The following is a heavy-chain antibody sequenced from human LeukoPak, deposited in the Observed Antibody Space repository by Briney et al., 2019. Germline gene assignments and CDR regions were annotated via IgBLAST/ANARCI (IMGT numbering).Heavy chain of an antibody. V-gene: IGHV1-2*02. CDR2: INPNSGGT. Sequence: ASVKVSCKASGYTFTGYYMHWVRQAPGQGLEWMGWINPNSGGTSYAQKFQGRVTMTRDTSISTAYMELSRLRSDDTAVYYCARGWNYGWFDPWGQGTLVTVSS. CDR3: ARGWNYGWFDP. D-gene: IGHD1-7*01. CDR1: GYTFTGYY. J-gene: IGHJ5*02.